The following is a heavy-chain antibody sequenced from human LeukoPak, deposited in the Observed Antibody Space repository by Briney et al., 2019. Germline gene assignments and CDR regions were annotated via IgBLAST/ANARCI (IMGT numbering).Heavy chain of an antibody. D-gene: IGHD1-1*01. J-gene: IGHJ5*02. V-gene: IGHV1-2*02. CDR3: ARDLAGTTGSCWFDP. CDR1: GDTFTGYY. Sequence: GASVKVSCKTSGDTFTGYYMHWVRQAPGQGLEWMGWINPNSGGTNYAQKFQGRVTMTRDTSISTAYMELSRLRSDDTAVYYCARDLAGTTGSCWFDPWGQGTLVTVSS. CDR2: INPNSGGT.